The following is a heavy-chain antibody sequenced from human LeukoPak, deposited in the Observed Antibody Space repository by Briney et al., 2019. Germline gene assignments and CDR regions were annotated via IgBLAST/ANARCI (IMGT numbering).Heavy chain of an antibody. Sequence: ASVKVSCKASGYTFTSYYMHWVRQAPGQGLEWMGIINPSGGSTSYAQKFQGRVTMTRDTSTSTVYMELSSLRSEDTAVYYCARVGVYYDSSGYCSDWGQGTLVTVSS. D-gene: IGHD3-22*01. CDR3: ARVGVYYDSSGYCSD. CDR1: GYTFTSYY. J-gene: IGHJ4*02. CDR2: INPSGGST. V-gene: IGHV1-46*01.